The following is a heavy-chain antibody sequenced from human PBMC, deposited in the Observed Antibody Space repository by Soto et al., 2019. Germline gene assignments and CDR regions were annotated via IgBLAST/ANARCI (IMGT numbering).Heavy chain of an antibody. J-gene: IGHJ6*02. CDR3: ARDDYGDYYYGMDG. CDR2: ISSNGGST. Sequence: GGSLRLSCAASGFTFSSYAMHWVRQAPGKGLEYVSAISSNGGSTYYANSVKGRFTISRDNSKNTLYLQMGSLRAEDMAVYYCARDDYGDYYYGMDGWGQGTTVTVSS. D-gene: IGHD4-17*01. V-gene: IGHV3-64*01. CDR1: GFTFSSYA.